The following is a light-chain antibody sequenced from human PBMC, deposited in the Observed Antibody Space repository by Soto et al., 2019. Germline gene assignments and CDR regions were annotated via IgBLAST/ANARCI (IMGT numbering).Light chain of an antibody. CDR1: QSVGTY. V-gene: IGKV3-11*01. J-gene: IGKJ2*01. CDR2: DAS. Sequence: EIVLTQSPATLSLSPGERATLSCRTSQSVGTYLACNQLNPGQAPRLLIYDASNRATGIPARFSGSGSGTDFTLTISSPEPEDFAVYYCQQRYNWPNTFGQGTKLEIK. CDR3: QQRYNWPNT.